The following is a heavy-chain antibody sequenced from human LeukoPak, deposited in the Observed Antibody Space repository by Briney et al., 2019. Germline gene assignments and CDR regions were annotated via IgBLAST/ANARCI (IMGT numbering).Heavy chain of an antibody. Sequence: SETLSLTCTVSGGSISSYYWGWIRQPPGKGLEWIGSIYYVGSTYYNPSVKSRVTISIDTSKKQFTLKLSSVTAADTAVYYCARDSSGYYWFDNWGQGSLVSVSS. D-gene: IGHD3-22*01. CDR1: GGSISSYY. J-gene: IGHJ4*02. V-gene: IGHV4-39*06. CDR2: IYYVGST. CDR3: ARDSSGYYWFDN.